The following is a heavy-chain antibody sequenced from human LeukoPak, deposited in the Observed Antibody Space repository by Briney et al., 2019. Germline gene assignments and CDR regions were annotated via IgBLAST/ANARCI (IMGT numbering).Heavy chain of an antibody. CDR3: ARGSRSAAGTVWFDP. V-gene: IGHV1-2*02. CDR2: IIPNSGGT. CDR1: GYTFTGYY. Sequence: GASVKVSCKASGYTFTGYYIHWVRQAPGQGLEWMGWIIPNSGGTNYAQKFQGRVTMTRDTSISTAYMELSRLRSDDTAVYYCARGSRSAAGTVWFDPWGQGTLVTVSS. D-gene: IGHD6-13*01. J-gene: IGHJ5*02.